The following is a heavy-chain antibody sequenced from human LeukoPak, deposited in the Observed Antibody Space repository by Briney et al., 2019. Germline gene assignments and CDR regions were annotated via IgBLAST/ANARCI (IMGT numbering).Heavy chain of an antibody. J-gene: IGHJ6*04. Sequence: SETLSLTCAVSGGSISSSNWWSWVRQPPGKGLEWIGEIYHSGSTNYNPSLKSRVTISVDKSKNQFSLKLSSVTAADTAVHYCARDRHCSSTSCYRKRGGMDVWGKGTTVTVSS. D-gene: IGHD2-2*01. CDR1: GGSISSSNW. CDR3: ARDRHCSSTSCYRKRGGMDV. CDR2: IYHSGST. V-gene: IGHV4-4*02.